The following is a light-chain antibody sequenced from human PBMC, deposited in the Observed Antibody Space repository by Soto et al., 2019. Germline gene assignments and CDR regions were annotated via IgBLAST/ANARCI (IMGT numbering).Light chain of an antibody. J-gene: IGKJ2*01. CDR2: AAS. CDR1: QGISNY. CDR3: QKYNSVPMYT. V-gene: IGKV1-27*01. Sequence: DIQMTQSPSSLSASVGDRVTITCRASQGISNYLAWYQQKPGKVPKLLIYAASTLQSGVPSRFSGSGSGTDFTLTISSLQPEDVATYYCQKYNSVPMYTFGQGTKLEIK.